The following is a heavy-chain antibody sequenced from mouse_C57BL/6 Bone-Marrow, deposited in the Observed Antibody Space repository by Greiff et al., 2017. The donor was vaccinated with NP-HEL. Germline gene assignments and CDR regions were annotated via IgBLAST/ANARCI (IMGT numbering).Heavy chain of an antibody. CDR1: GYTFTSYW. Sequence: QVQLQQSGAELAKPGASVKLSCKASGYTFTSYWMHWVKQRPGQGLEWIGYINPSSGYTKFNQKFKDKATLTANKSSSTAYMQLSSLTYEDSAVYYCAREITTVVATNFDYWGQGTTLTVSS. CDR2: INPSSGYT. J-gene: IGHJ2*01. D-gene: IGHD1-1*01. CDR3: AREITTVVATNFDY. V-gene: IGHV1-7*01.